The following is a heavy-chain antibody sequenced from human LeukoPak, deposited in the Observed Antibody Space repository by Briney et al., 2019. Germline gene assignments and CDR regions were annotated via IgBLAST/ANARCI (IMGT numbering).Heavy chain of an antibody. V-gene: IGHV3-30*18. CDR2: ISYDGSNK. CDR3: AKDLWQWLAIDY. D-gene: IGHD6-19*01. J-gene: IGHJ4*02. CDR1: GFTFSSYG. Sequence: PGGSLRLSCAASGFTFSSYGMHWVRQAPGKGLEWVAVISYDGSNKYYADSVKGRFTISRDNSKNTLYLQMNSLRAEDTAVYYCAKDLWQWLAIDYWGQGTLVTVSS.